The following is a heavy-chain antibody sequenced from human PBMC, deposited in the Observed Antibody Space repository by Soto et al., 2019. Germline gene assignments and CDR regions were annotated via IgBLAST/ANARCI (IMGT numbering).Heavy chain of an antibody. CDR1: GGSFSGYY. J-gene: IGHJ6*03. CDR3: ARGSGLFGVVNKVPSHYYYYMDV. V-gene: IGHV4-34*01. Sequence: SETLSLTCAVYGGSFSGYYWSWIRQPPGKGLEWIGEINHSGSTNYKPSLKSRVTISVDTSKNQFSLKLSSVTAADTAVYYCARGSGLFGVVNKVPSHYYYYMDVWGKGTTVTVSS. CDR2: INHSGST. D-gene: IGHD3-3*01.